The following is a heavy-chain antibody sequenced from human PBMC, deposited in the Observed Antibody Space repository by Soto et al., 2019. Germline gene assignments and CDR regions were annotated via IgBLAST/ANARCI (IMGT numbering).Heavy chain of an antibody. Sequence: QVQLVESGGGVVQPGRSLRLSCAASGFTFSSYGMHWVRQAPGKGLEWVAVISYDGSNKYYADSVKGRFTISRDNSKTTLYLEMNSRRAEDTAVYYCANAPAIVLVPAALGGDYWGQGTLVTVSS. CDR3: ANAPAIVLVPAALGGDY. CDR2: ISYDGSNK. D-gene: IGHD2-2*01. CDR1: GFTFSSYG. V-gene: IGHV3-30*18. J-gene: IGHJ4*02.